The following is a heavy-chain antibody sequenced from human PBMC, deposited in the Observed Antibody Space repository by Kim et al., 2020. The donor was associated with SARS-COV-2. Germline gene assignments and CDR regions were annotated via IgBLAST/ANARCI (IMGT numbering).Heavy chain of an antibody. V-gene: IGHV7-4-1*02. Sequence: ASVKVSCKASGYTFTSYAMNWVRQAPGQGLEWMGWINTNTGNPTYAQGFTGRFVFSLDTSVSTAYLQISSLKAEDTAVYYCARGRGITMVRGVIIPDYWGQGTLVTVSS. D-gene: IGHD3-10*01. CDR2: INTNTGNP. J-gene: IGHJ4*02. CDR1: GYTFTSYA. CDR3: ARGRGITMVRGVIIPDY.